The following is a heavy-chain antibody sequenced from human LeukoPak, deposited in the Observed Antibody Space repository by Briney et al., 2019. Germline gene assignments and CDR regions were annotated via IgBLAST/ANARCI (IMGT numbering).Heavy chain of an antibody. CDR3: ARTSSGYSSDVFVI. Sequence: GGSLRLSCAASGFTFSSYSMNWIRQAPGKGLEWVSYISGSSTYINYADSVKGRITISRDNAKKRLYLQMNSLRAEDTAVYYCARTSSGYSSDVFVIWGQRTVVAVSS. V-gene: IGHV3-21*05. J-gene: IGHJ3*02. CDR1: GFTFSSYS. CDR2: ISGSSTYI. D-gene: IGHD3-22*01.